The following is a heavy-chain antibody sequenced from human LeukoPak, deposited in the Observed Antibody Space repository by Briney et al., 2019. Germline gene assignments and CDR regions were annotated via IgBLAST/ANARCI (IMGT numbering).Heavy chain of an antibody. Sequence: SETLSLTCTVSGGSMSSYYWSWLRQPPGKGLEWIGYIHHSGSTNYKPSLKSRVTISVDTSKNQFSLKLTSVTAADTAVYYCARDAVSGTPGSDVWGRRTMVTVSS. D-gene: IGHD4-17*01. V-gene: IGHV4-59*01. CDR1: GGSMSSYY. J-gene: IGHJ3*01. CDR2: IHHSGST. CDR3: ARDAVSGTPGSDV.